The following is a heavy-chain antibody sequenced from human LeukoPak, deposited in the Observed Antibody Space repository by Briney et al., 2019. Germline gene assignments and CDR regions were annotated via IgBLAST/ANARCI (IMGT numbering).Heavy chain of an antibody. J-gene: IGHJ4*02. D-gene: IGHD1-26*01. CDR1: GFTFSSYA. Sequence: GGSLRLSCAASGFTFSSYAMHWVRQAPGKGLEYVSAISSNGGSTYYANSVKGRFTISRDNSKNTLYLQMGSLRAEDMAVYYCAKVPSGSPWYFDYWGQGTLVTVSS. CDR3: AKVPSGSPWYFDY. CDR2: ISSNGGST. V-gene: IGHV3-64*01.